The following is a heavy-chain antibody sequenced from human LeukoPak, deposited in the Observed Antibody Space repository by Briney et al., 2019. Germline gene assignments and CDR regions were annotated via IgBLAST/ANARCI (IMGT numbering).Heavy chain of an antibody. V-gene: IGHV3-64*01. D-gene: IGHD4-17*01. CDR3: ARGQYGDYLVYYFDY. CDR2: ISSNGGST. Sequence: PGGSLRLSCAASGFAFSSYAMHWVRQAPGMGLEYVSAISSNGGSTYYANSVKGRFTISRDNSKNTLYLQMGSLRSEDMAVYYCARGQYGDYLVYYFDYWGQGTLVTVSS. J-gene: IGHJ4*02. CDR1: GFAFSSYA.